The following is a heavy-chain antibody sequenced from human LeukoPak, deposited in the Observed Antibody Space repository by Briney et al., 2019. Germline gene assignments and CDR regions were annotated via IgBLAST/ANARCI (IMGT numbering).Heavy chain of an antibody. D-gene: IGHD6-13*01. V-gene: IGHV4-30-4*01. CDR3: ARDVRGSSWYAVDWFDP. J-gene: IGHJ5*02. CDR1: GGSISSGDYY. Sequence: SETLSLTCTVSGGSISSGDYYWSWIRQPPGKGLEWIGYIYYSGSTNYNPSLKSRVTISVDTSKNQFSLKLSSVTAADTAVYYCARDVRGSSWYAVDWFDPWGQGTLVTVSS. CDR2: IYYSGST.